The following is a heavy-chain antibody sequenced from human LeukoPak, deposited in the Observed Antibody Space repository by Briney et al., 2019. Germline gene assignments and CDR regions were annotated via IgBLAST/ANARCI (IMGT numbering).Heavy chain of an antibody. CDR2: IRGSGSGT. CDR1: GFRFSSYA. CDR3: AKDPNGDYVGAFDF. J-gene: IGHJ3*01. D-gene: IGHD4-17*01. Sequence: GGSLRLSCAASGFRFSSYAMSWVRQAPGKGLEWFSAIRGSGSGTDYADSVEGRFTISRDNSKNTLYLQMHRLRAEDTAVYYCAKDPNGDYVGAFDFWGQGTMVTVSS. V-gene: IGHV3-23*01.